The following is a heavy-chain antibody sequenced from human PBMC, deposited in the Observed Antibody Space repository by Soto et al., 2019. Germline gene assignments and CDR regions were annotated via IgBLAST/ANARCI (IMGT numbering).Heavy chain of an antibody. CDR3: ARDPRYCSGGSCYSNGMDV. CDR1: GGSISSYY. V-gene: IGHV4-59*01. Sequence: PSETLSLTCTVSGGSISSYYWGWIRQPPGKGLEWIGYIYYSGSTNYNPSLKSRVTISVDTSKNQFSLKLSSVTAADTAVYYCARDPRYCSGGSCYSNGMDVWGQGTTVIVSS. D-gene: IGHD2-15*01. CDR2: IYYSGST. J-gene: IGHJ6*02.